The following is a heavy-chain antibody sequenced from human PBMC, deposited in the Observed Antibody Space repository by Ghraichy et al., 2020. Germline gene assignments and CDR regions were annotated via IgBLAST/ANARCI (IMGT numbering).Heavy chain of an antibody. CDR2: IKQDGSEK. J-gene: IGHJ6*02. D-gene: IGHD2-2*01. Sequence: GESLNISCAASGFTFSSYWMSWVRQAPGKGLEWVANIKQDGSEKYYVDSVKGRFTISRDNAKNSLYLQMNSLRAEDTAVYYCARAYCSSTSCSTYYDFWSGQVYYYYGMDVWGQGTTVTVSS. CDR3: ARAYCSSTSCSTYYDFWSGQVYYYYGMDV. CDR1: GFTFSSYW. V-gene: IGHV3-7*03.